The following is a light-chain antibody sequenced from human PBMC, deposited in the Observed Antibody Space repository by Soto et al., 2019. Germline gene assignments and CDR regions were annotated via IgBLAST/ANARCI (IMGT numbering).Light chain of an antibody. CDR3: SSSTSSNTLV. V-gene: IGLV2-14*03. CDR1: SSDIGAYNY. Sequence: QSVLTQPASVSGSPGQSITISCTGTSSDIGAYNYVSWYQQHPGKAPKLMIYAVTNRPSGVSNRFSGSKSGNTASLTSSGLQAEDEADDYCSSSTSSNTLVFGGGTKVTVL. CDR2: AVT. J-gene: IGLJ2*01.